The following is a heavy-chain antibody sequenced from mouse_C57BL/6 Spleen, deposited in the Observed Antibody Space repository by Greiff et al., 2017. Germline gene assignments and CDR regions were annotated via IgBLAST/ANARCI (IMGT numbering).Heavy chain of an antibody. CDR2: ISYDGSN. V-gene: IGHV3-6*01. J-gene: IGHJ2*01. Sequence: EVQLVESGPGLVKPSQSLSLTCSVTGYSITSGYYWNWIRQFPGNKLEWMGYISYDGSNNYNPSLKNRISITRDTSKNQFFLKLNSVTTEDTATYYCAKGTTVVVDYWGQGTTLTVSS. CDR3: AKGTTVVVDY. CDR1: GYSITSGYY. D-gene: IGHD1-1*01.